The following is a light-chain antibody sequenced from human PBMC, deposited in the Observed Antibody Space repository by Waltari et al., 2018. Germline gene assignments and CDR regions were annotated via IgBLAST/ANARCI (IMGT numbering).Light chain of an antibody. CDR1: NIGTYS. CDR3: HVWHPHVDPGV. Sequence: SYVVTQPPSVSVAPGETATITCGGDNIGTYSVHWYQQKAGQAPVLVIFYDRDRPSGIPDRFSGSNSGNTATLTISRVEAGDEARYYCHVWHPHVDPGVFGTGTKVTVV. J-gene: IGLJ1*01. V-gene: IGLV3-21*04. CDR2: YDR.